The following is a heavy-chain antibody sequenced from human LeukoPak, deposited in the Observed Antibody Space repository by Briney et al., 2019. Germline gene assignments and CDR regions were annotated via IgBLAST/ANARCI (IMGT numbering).Heavy chain of an antibody. V-gene: IGHV1-8*02. CDR3: ARSVAAAEIWFDP. CDR1: GYTFTSYD. J-gene: IGHJ5*02. CDR2: MNPNSGNT. D-gene: IGHD6-13*01. Sequence: ASVKVSCKASGYTFTSYDINWVRQATGQGLEWMGWMNPNSGNTGYAQKFQGRVTMTRNTSISTAYMELSSLRSEDTAVYYCARSVAAAEIWFDPWGQGTLVTVSS.